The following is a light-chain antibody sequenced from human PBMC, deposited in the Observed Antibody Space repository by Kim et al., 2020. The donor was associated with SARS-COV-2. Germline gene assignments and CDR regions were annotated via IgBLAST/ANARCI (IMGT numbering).Light chain of an antibody. V-gene: IGKV3-15*01. CDR1: QTVNNR. CDR2: DAT. CDR3: QQSNDWPPLT. J-gene: IGKJ1*01. Sequence: EIMMTQSPATLSVSPGERATLTCRASQTVNNRLVWYQHKPGQPPRLLIYDATTRATGVPARFVGSGSETDFTLTISSLQSEDFAVFYCQQSNDWPPLTFGQGTKVDIK.